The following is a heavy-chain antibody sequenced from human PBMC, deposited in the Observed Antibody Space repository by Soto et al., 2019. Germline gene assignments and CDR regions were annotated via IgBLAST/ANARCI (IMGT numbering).Heavy chain of an antibody. Sequence: GGSLRLSCAASGFTFSSYSMNWVRQAPGKGLEWVSSISSSSSYIYYAGSVKGRFTISRDNAKNSLYLQMNSLRAEDTAVYYCARFPYSSGSEYFDYWGQGTLVTVSS. J-gene: IGHJ4*02. CDR2: ISSSSSYI. CDR3: ARFPYSSGSEYFDY. V-gene: IGHV3-21*01. D-gene: IGHD1-26*01. CDR1: GFTFSSYS.